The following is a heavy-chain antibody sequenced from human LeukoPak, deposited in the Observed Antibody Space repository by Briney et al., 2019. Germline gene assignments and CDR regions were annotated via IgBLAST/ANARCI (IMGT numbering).Heavy chain of an antibody. CDR2: ISAYNGNT. V-gene: IGHV1-18*01. CDR1: GYTFTSYG. Sequence: GASVKVSCKASGYTFTSYGISWVRQAPGQGLEWMGWISAYNGNTNYAQKLQGRVTITRNTSISTAYMELSSLRSEDTAVYYCARAGVVHYNYYYYYYMDVWGKGTTVTVSS. J-gene: IGHJ6*03. CDR3: ARAGVVHYNYYYYYYMDV. D-gene: IGHD2-2*01.